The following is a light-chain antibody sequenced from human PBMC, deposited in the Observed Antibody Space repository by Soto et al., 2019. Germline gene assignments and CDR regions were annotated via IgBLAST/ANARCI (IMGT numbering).Light chain of an antibody. CDR1: QNVDSNY. Sequence: EIVLTQSPGTLSLSPGEGATLSCRASQNVDSNYLAWYQQKPGQAPRIIIFGASGRATGIPDRFSGSGSGTDFTLTISRLEPEDFAVYYCQQYGSSPITFGQGTRLEI. V-gene: IGKV3-20*01. CDR3: QQYGSSPIT. CDR2: GAS. J-gene: IGKJ5*01.